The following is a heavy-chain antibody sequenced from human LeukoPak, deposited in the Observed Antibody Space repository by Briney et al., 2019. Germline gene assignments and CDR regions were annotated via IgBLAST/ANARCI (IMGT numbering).Heavy chain of an antibody. V-gene: IGHV3-53*01. D-gene: IGHD3-16*01. J-gene: IGHJ4*02. CDR3: ARSRADYVPADY. CDR2: IYSGGST. Sequence: GGSLRLSCAASGFTFSDYYMSWIRQAPGKGLEWVSVIYSGGSTYYADSVKGRFTISRDNSKNTLYLQMNSLRAEDTAVYYCARSRADYVPADYWGQGTLVTVSS. CDR1: GFTFSDYY.